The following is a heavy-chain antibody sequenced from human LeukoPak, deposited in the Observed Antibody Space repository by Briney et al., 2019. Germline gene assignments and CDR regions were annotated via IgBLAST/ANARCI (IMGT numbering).Heavy chain of an antibody. CDR2: ISGSGDGT. Sequence: GGSLRLSCAASGFTFSSYAMSWVRQAPGEWLEWVSGISGSGDGTYSAGSVKGRFTISRDNSKNTLYLQMNSLRVEDTAFYYCAKTRSVVVAAAINSWGQGTLVTVSS. J-gene: IGHJ4*02. CDR3: AKTRSVVVAAAINS. D-gene: IGHD2-15*01. V-gene: IGHV3-23*01. CDR1: GFTFSSYA.